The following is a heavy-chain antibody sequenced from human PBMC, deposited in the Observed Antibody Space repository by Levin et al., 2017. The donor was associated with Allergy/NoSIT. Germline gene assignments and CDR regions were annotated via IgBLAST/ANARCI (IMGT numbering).Heavy chain of an antibody. CDR3: AKDSHSSSSSCYGLDY. J-gene: IGHJ4*02. CDR1: GFSFSSYA. Sequence: GGSLRLSCAASGFSFSSYAMTWVRQAPGKGPEWVSAISGSGGSTYYADSVKGRFTISRDNSKNTLYLQMNSLRAEDTAVYYCAKDSHSSSSSCYGLDYWRQGTLVTVSS. CDR2: ISGSGGST. D-gene: IGHD2-2*01. V-gene: IGHV3-23*01.